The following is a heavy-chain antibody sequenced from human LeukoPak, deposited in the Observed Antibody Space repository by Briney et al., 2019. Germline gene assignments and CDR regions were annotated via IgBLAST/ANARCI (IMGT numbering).Heavy chain of an antibody. CDR1: GGSISSHY. Sequence: SETLSLTCTVSGGSISSHYWSWIRQPPGKGLEWIGYIYYSGSTNYNPSLKSRVTISVDTSKNQFSLKLSSVTAADTAVYYCARVRDGYNVDYWGQGTLVTVSS. CDR3: ARVRDGYNVDY. D-gene: IGHD5-24*01. V-gene: IGHV4-59*11. CDR2: IYYSGST. J-gene: IGHJ4*02.